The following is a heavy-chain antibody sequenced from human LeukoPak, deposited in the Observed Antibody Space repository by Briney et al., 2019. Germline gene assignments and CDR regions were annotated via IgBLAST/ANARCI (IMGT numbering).Heavy chain of an antibody. CDR2: ISSRGDDT. V-gene: IGHV3-23*01. D-gene: IGHD6-19*01. CDR1: GLTFSKYV. Sequence: GGSLRLSCAASGLTFSKYVMSWVRQAPGKGLDWVSSISSRGDDTYYADSVKGRFTISRDNSKNTLYLQMNSLRAEDTAVYYCAKDLAVAGTGILWGQGTLVTVSS. J-gene: IGHJ4*02. CDR3: AKDLAVAGTGIL.